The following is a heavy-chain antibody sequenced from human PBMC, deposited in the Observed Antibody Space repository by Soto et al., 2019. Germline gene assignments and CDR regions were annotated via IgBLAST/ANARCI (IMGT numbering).Heavy chain of an antibody. CDR3: AKDYPDRLVVVTAALYGMDV. D-gene: IGHD2-2*01. CDR1: GFTFNSYA. Sequence: WGSLRLSCAASGFTFNSYAMSWVRQAPGKGLEWVSAISGSGGSTYYADSVQGRFTISRDNSKNTLNLLINSLRAEDTAVFYCAKDYPDRLVVVTAALYGMDVWGQGTTVTVSS. J-gene: IGHJ6*02. CDR2: ISGSGGST. V-gene: IGHV3-23*01.